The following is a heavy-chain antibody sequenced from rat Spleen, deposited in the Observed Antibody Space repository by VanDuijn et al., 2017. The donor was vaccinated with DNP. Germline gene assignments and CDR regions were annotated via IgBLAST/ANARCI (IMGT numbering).Heavy chain of an antibody. J-gene: IGHJ2*01. D-gene: IGHD1-2*01. CDR2: ISYSGST. V-gene: IGHV3-1*01. Sequence: EVQLQESGPGLVRPSQSLSLTCSVSGRSITSNYWGWIRKFPGNKMEWIGLISYSGSTNYNPSLKSRISITRDTSKNQFFLQLNSVTTEDTATYYSARFLPFDYWGQGVVVTVSS. CDR3: ARFLPFDY. CDR1: GRSITSNY.